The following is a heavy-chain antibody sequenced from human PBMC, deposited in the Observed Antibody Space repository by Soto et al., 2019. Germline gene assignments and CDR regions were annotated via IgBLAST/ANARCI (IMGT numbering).Heavy chain of an antibody. D-gene: IGHD5-12*01. J-gene: IGHJ6*01. Sequence: GGALRLSCATSGFTFGYSALSWVRQAPGKGMEWIGFIRSRAYSGTTEYADSVRGRFIISRDDSKSTTYLQMNSLRTEDTGVYYCTRERPAPDTVATRGYFWG. V-gene: IGHV3-49*04. CDR1: GFTFGYSA. CDR2: IRSRAYSGTT. CDR3: TRERPAPDTVATRGYF.